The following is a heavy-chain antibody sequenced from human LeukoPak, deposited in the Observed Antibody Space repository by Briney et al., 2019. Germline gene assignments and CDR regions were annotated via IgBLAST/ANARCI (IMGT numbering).Heavy chain of an antibody. J-gene: IGHJ4*02. V-gene: IGHV4-30-4*01. CDR2: TYYSGST. Sequence: SETLSLTCTVSGVSISSGDYYWRWLRQPPGKGLEWIGYTYYSGSTYYNPSLKSRVTMSVDTSKNQFSLKLRSVTAADTAVYYCVRDVSQPYYYADWGQGTLVTVSS. D-gene: IGHD2-2*01. CDR3: VRDVSQPYYYAD. CDR1: GVSISSGDYY.